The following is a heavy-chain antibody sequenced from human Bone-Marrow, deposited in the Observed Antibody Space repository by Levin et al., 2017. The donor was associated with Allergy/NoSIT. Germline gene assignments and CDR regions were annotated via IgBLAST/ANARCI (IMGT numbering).Heavy chain of an antibody. Sequence: LSLPCAASGFTFRSSSMNWVRQAPGKGLEWVSSISNSGVYIYYADSLKGRFTVSRDNAKKSLFLQMNSLRAEDTAIYYCTRGGSGSFYYLAPDQWGQGTLVTVSS. D-gene: IGHD3-10*01. CDR1: GFTFRSSS. CDR3: TRGGSGSFYYLAPDQ. V-gene: IGHV3-21*01. J-gene: IGHJ4*02. CDR2: ISNSGVYI.